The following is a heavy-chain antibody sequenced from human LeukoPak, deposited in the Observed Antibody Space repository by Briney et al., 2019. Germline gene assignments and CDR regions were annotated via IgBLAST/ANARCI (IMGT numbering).Heavy chain of an antibody. D-gene: IGHD1-26*01. CDR3: ARDWPSEWEQLPDYDAVDI. CDR1: GLTFNSYA. V-gene: IGHV3-23*01. CDR2: ICGRGGST. Sequence: PGGPLRLSCAASGLTFNSYAMTWVRQPPGKALEWVSTICGRGGSTYYADSVKGRFTISRDNSKNTVYLQMNSLRDEDAAVYYCARDWPSEWEQLPDYDAVDIWGQGTMVTVSS. J-gene: IGHJ3*02.